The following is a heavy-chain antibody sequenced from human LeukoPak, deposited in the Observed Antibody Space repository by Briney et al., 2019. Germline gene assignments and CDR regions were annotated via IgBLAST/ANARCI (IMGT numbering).Heavy chain of an antibody. CDR2: TNTNSGGT. Sequence: ASVKVSCKASAYTFTDYYIHWVRQAPGQGLEWMGWTNTNSGGTNYVQKFQGRVTMTRDTSISTAYMELSSLRSDDTAVYYCARGPIAVAGIDTYNWFDPWGQGTLVTVSS. D-gene: IGHD6-19*01. J-gene: IGHJ5*02. CDR3: ARGPIAVAGIDTYNWFDP. V-gene: IGHV1-2*02. CDR1: AYTFTDYY.